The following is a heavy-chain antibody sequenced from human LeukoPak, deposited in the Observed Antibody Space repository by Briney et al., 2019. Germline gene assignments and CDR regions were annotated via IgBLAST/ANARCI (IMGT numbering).Heavy chain of an antibody. CDR1: GFRITINY. CDR2: TYGGGSK. Sequence: PGGSLRLSCAASGFRITINYMTWVRQAPGKGLEWVSGTYGGGSKDYADSVKGRFTISRGNLKNTLYLQMNSLGAEDSAVYYCATLTNRASSAFDIWGQGTRVTVSS. V-gene: IGHV3-53*01. D-gene: IGHD3-16*02. J-gene: IGHJ3*02. CDR3: ATLTNRASSAFDI.